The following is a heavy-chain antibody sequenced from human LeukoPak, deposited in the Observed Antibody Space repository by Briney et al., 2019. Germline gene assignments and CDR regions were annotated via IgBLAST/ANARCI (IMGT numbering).Heavy chain of an antibody. Sequence: PGRSLRLSCAASGFTFSSYAMHWVRQASGKGLEWVAVISYDGSNKYYADSVKGRFTISRDNSKNTLYLQMNSLRAEDTAVYYCARGPANECFDYWGQGTLVTVSS. CDR1: GFTFSSYA. V-gene: IGHV3-30-3*01. J-gene: IGHJ4*02. D-gene: IGHD3-3*01. CDR3: ARGPANECFDY. CDR2: ISYDGSNK.